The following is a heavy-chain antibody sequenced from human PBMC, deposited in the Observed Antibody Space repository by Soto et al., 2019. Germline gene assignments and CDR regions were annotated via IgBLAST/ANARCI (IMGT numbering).Heavy chain of an antibody. J-gene: IGHJ4*02. D-gene: IGHD6-13*01. CDR3: AKENGYSSSWFEFDY. CDR2: IVVGSGNT. V-gene: IGHV1-58*01. Sequence: SVKVSCKASGFTFTSSAVQWVRQARGQRLEWIGWIVVGSGNTNYAQKFQERVTITRDMSTSTAYMELSSLRSEDTAVYYCAKENGYSSSWFEFDYWGQGTLVTVSS. CDR1: GFTFTSSA.